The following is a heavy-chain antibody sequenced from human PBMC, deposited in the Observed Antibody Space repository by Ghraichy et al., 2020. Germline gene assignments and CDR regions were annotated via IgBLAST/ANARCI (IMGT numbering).Heavy chain of an antibody. J-gene: IGHJ4*02. CDR2: ISGSGTTI. V-gene: IGHV3-48*02. CDR1: GFTFSSYS. CDR3: VRSHDYGQDFDS. Sequence: GGSLRLSCAASGFTFSSYSMNWVRQAPGKGLEWVSYISGSGTTIYYADSVKGRFTISRDNAKNSLFLQMGSLRHEDTAVYYCVRSHDYGQDFDSWGQGTLVTVSS. D-gene: IGHD4-17*01.